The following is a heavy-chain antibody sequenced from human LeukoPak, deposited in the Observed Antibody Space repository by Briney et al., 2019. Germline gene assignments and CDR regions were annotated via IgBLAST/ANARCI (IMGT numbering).Heavy chain of an antibody. CDR1: GYTFTGYY. J-gene: IGHJ6*02. V-gene: IGHV1-2*02. CDR3: ARALSWGYSYGSRYYCYGMDV. CDR2: INPNSGGT. Sequence: GASVKVSCKASGYTFTGYYMHWVRQAPGQGLEWMGWINPNSGGTNYAQKFQGRVTMTRDTSISTAYMELSRLRSDDTAVYYCARALSWGYSYGSRYYCYGMDVWGQGTTVTVSS. D-gene: IGHD5-18*01.